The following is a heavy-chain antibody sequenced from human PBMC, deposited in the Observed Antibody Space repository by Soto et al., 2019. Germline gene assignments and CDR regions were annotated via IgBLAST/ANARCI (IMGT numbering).Heavy chain of an antibody. CDR3: AQELAARGVVGPTDF. J-gene: IGHJ4*02. D-gene: IGHD1-26*01. Sequence: GGSLRLSCAASGFTFSNYAMNWVRQAPGRGLEWVSAINAGGDITYYADSVKGRFSSSRDNSKGTLYLQMNSQRAEDTALYYCAQELAARGVVGPTDFWGQGTLVTVSS. CDR1: GFTFSNYA. V-gene: IGHV3-23*01. CDR2: INAGGDIT.